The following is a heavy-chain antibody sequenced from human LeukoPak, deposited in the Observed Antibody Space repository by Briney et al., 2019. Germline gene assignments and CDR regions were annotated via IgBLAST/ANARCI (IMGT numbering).Heavy chain of an antibody. D-gene: IGHD6-19*01. J-gene: IGHJ4*02. Sequence: ASVKVSCKASGYTFTSNGSSGVRQPPGQGLEGMGWISAYNGNTNYAQKLQGRVTMPTDTSTSIAYMEPRSLRSDDTGVYYCASIYSSGWYYFDYWGQGTLVTVSS. CDR2: ISAYNGNT. CDR1: GYTFTSNG. CDR3: ASIYSSGWYYFDY. V-gene: IGHV1-18*01.